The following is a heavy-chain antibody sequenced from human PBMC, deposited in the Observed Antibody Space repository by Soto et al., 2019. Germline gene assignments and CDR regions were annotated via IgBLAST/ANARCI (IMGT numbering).Heavy chain of an antibody. D-gene: IGHD3-16*01. V-gene: IGHV3-9*01. CDR3: ARSSDYDYILGHGWFDP. CDR2: ISWNSGSI. Sequence: GGSLRLSCAASGFTFDDYAMHWVRQAPGKGLEWVSGISWNSGSIGYADSVKGRFTISRDNAKNSLYLQMNSLRAEDTALYYCARSSDYDYILGHGWFDPWGQGTLVTVSS. CDR1: GFTFDDYA. J-gene: IGHJ5*02.